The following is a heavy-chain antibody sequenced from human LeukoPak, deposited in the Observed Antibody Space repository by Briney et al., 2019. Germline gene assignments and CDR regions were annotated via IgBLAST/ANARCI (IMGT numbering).Heavy chain of an antibody. CDR1: GFTFSNAW. CDR2: IKTKTDGGTT. Sequence: PGGSLRLSCAASGFTFSNAWMSWVRQAPGKGLEWVGRIKTKTDGGTTDYAAPVKGRFTISRDDSKNTLYLQMNSLKTEDTAVYYCTTLYTVVTPYYFDYWGQGTLVTVSS. V-gene: IGHV3-15*01. CDR3: TTLYTVVTPYYFDY. J-gene: IGHJ4*02. D-gene: IGHD4-23*01.